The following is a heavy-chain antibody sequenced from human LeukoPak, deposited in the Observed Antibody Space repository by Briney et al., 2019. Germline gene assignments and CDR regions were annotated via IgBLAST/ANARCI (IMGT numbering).Heavy chain of an antibody. Sequence: PGGSLRLSCEAAGFAFSSYSMHWVRQAPGKGLEWVAAIWPDGSNKYYANSVKGRFTISRDNSKNTLYLQMNSLRAEDTAIYYCARDPSYSIYYYMDVWGKGTTVTVSS. J-gene: IGHJ6*03. D-gene: IGHD4-11*01. CDR1: GFAFSSYS. CDR2: IWPDGSNK. CDR3: ARDPSYSIYYYMDV. V-gene: IGHV3-33*01.